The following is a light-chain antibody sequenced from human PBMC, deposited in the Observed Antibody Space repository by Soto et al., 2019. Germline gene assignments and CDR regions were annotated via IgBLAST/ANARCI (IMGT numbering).Light chain of an antibody. CDR2: DVS. Sequence: QSALTQPASVSGSPGQSITISCTGTSSDVGGYNYVSWYQQHPGKAPKLMIYDVSNRPSGVSNHFSGSKSGNTASLTISGFQAEDEADYYCSSYTSSCTLVFGGGTKVTVL. J-gene: IGLJ2*01. CDR3: SSYTSSCTLV. V-gene: IGLV2-14*01. CDR1: SSDVGGYNY.